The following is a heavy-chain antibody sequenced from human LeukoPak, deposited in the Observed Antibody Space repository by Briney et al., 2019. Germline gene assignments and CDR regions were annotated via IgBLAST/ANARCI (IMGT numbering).Heavy chain of an antibody. V-gene: IGHV3-53*01. CDR1: GLTFSSYA. D-gene: IGHD1-26*01. J-gene: IGHJ4*02. Sequence: PGGSLRLSCAASGLTFSSYAMHWVRQAPGKGLEWVSITYNDGRAYHADTVKARFTISRDNSKNTVDLLLNSLRVEDTAVYYCARVWELSYDHWGQGILVTVSS. CDR2: TYNDGRA. CDR3: ARVWELSYDH.